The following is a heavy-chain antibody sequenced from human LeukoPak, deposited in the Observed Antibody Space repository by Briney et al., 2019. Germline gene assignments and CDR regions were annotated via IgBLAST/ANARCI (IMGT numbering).Heavy chain of an antibody. CDR2: ISSSGNTK. D-gene: IGHD1-1*01. Sequence: GGSLRLSCAASGFTFSSYEMNWVRQVPGKGLEWVSYISSSGNTKYYADSVKGRFTISRDNTKKSLYLQMNSLRAEDTAVYYCAAGTELYWGQGTLVTVSS. CDR3: AAGTELY. CDR1: GFTFSSYE. J-gene: IGHJ4*02. V-gene: IGHV3-48*03.